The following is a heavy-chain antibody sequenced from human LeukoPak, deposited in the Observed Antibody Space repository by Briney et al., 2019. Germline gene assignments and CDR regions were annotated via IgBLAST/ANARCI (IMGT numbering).Heavy chain of an antibody. J-gene: IGHJ5*02. D-gene: IGHD3-22*01. CDR2: IKQDGSEK. V-gene: IGHV3-7*01. Sequence: PGGSLRLSCAASGFTFSSYWMSWVRQAPGKGLEWVANIKQDGSEKYYVDSVKGRFTISRDNAKYSVYLQMNSLRAEDTAVYYCASTYYNDRSGYYYIWDRYNWFDPWGQGTLVTVSS. CDR3: ASTYYNDRSGYYYIWDRYNWFDP. CDR1: GFTFSSYW.